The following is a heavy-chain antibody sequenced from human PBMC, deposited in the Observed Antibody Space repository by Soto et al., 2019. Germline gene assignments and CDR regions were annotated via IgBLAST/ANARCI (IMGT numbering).Heavy chain of an antibody. Sequence: ASVKVSCKASGYSFTSYGISWVRQAPGQGLEWMGWISAYNGNKKYAQKLQGRVTVSRDNSENTLYLQMNSLRGEDTAVYYCRFFDVSGGKDYWGQGTLVTSPQ. CDR3: RFFDVSGGKDY. J-gene: IGHJ4*02. CDR2: ISAYNGNK. V-gene: IGHV1-18*01. D-gene: IGHD5-12*01. CDR1: GYSFTSYG.